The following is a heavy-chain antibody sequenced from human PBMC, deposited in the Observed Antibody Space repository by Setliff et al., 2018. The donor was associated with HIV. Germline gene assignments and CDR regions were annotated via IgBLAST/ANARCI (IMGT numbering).Heavy chain of an antibody. CDR1: GYSFTSYW. CDR2: IHPIDSDV. V-gene: IGHV5-51*01. D-gene: IGHD3-22*01. J-gene: IGHJ3*01. Sequence: PGESLKISCQGSGYSFTSYWIGWVRQMPGKGLEWMGLIHPIDSDVRYSPSFQGQVTMSADKSINTAYLQWGSLKASDSAMYYCARVGDTSGYYFCIFDLWGQGTMVTVSS. CDR3: ARVGDTSGYYFCIFDL.